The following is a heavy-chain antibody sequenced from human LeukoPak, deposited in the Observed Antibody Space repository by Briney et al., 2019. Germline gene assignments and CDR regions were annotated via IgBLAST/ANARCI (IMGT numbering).Heavy chain of an antibody. J-gene: IGHJ6*03. CDR3: AKSVDYYYGSGEHYYYMDV. CDR1: GFTFSSYA. D-gene: IGHD3-10*01. V-gene: IGHV3-23*01. CDR2: ISGSGGST. Sequence: GGSLRLSCAASGFTFSSYAMSWVRQAPGKGLEWVSAISGSGGSTYYADSVKGRFTISRDNSKNTLYLQMNSLRAEDTAVYYCAKSVDYYYGSGEHYYYMDVWGKGTTVTVSS.